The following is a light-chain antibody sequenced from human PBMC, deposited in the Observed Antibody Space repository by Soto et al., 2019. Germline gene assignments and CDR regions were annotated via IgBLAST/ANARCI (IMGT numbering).Light chain of an antibody. J-gene: IGKJ4*01. V-gene: IGKV3-15*01. CDR2: GAS. Sequence: EIVMTQSPATLSVSPGERATLSCRASQSLSSNLAWYQQKPGQAPRLLIYGASYRATGIPARFSGSGSGTEFTLPISSLQSEDFAVYYCQQYDSWPLTFGGGTKVEIK. CDR1: QSLSSN. CDR3: QQYDSWPLT.